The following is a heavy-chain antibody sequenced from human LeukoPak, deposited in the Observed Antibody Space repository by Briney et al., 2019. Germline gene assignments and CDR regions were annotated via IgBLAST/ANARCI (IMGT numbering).Heavy chain of an antibody. J-gene: IGHJ4*02. CDR2: IYHSGST. CDR1: GASTTSSEHF. Sequence: PSQTLSLTCTVSGASTTSSEHFWSWIRQPPGKGLEWIGYIYHSGSTYYNPSLKSRVTISVDRSKNQFSLKLSSVTAADTAVYYCARVRGAQYYFDYWGQGTLVTVSS. V-gene: IGHV4-30-2*01. CDR3: ARVRGAQYYFDY.